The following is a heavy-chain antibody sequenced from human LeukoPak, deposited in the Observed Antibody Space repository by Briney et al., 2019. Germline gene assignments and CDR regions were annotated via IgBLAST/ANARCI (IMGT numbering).Heavy chain of an antibody. Sequence: ASVKVSCKASGYIFTSYGISWVRQAPGQGLEWMGWISAYNGNTNYAQKLQGRVTMTTDTSTSTAYMELRSLRSDDTAVYYCARIPDVVVPAAAFDPWGQGTLVTVSS. CDR3: ARIPDVVVPAAAFDP. V-gene: IGHV1-18*01. J-gene: IGHJ5*02. D-gene: IGHD2-2*01. CDR2: ISAYNGNT. CDR1: GYIFTSYG.